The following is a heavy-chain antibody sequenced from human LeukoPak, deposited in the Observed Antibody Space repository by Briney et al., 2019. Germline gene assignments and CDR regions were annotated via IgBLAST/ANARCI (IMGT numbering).Heavy chain of an antibody. CDR1: GFTFDDYA. Sequence: GGSLRLSRAASGFTFDDYAMHWARQAPGKGLEWVSGISWNSGSIGYADSVKGRFTISRDNAKNSLYLQMNSLRAEDTALYYCAREEWELLAFDIWGQGTMVTVSS. D-gene: IGHD1-26*01. CDR2: ISWNSGSI. J-gene: IGHJ3*02. V-gene: IGHV3-9*01. CDR3: AREEWELLAFDI.